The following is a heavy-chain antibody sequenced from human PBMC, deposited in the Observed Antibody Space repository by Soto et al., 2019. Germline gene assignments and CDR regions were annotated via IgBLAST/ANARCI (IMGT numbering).Heavy chain of an antibody. CDR3: ARTSRFDC. D-gene: IGHD6-6*01. CDR1: CGSFSGYY. CDR2: INHSGST. V-gene: IGHV4-34*01. Sequence: QVQLQQWGAGLLKPSETLSLTCADYCGSFSGYYWSWIRQPPGKGLDWIGEINHSGSTNYNPSLKSRVTMSVDTSKNQFALKLSSVTAADTARYYCARTSRFDCWGQGTLVTVSS. J-gene: IGHJ4*02.